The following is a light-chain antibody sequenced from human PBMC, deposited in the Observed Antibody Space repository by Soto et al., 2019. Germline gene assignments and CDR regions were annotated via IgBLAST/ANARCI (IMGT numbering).Light chain of an antibody. Sequence: DIQMTQSPSTLSASVGDRVTITGRASQSISSWLAWYQQKPGKDPKLLIYDASSLESGVPSRFSGSGSGTEFTLTSRSLHTYDFETYYGQQYNSYLFTFGPGTKVD. CDR1: QSISSW. CDR2: DAS. CDR3: QQYNSYLFT. V-gene: IGKV1-5*01. J-gene: IGKJ3*01.